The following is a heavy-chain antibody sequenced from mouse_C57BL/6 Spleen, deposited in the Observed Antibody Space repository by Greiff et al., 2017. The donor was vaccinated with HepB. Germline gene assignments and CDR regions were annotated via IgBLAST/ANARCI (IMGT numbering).Heavy chain of an antibody. V-gene: IGHV1-53*01. J-gene: IGHJ2*01. CDR2: INPSNGGT. CDR3: ARVLYYGRDYFDY. D-gene: IGHD1-1*01. Sequence: QVQLQQSGTELVKPGASVKLSCKASGYTFTSYWMHWVKQRPGQGLEWIGNINPSNGGTNYNEKFKSKATLTVDKSSSTAYMQLSSLTSEDSAVYYCARVLYYGRDYFDYWGQGTTLTVSS. CDR1: GYTFTSYW.